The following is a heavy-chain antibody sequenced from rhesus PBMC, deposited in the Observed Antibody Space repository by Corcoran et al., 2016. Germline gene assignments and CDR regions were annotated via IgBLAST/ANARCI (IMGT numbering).Heavy chain of an antibody. CDR2: ITYSGST. CDR3: ARDQRGAPFDY. Sequence: QVQLQESGPGLVKPSETLSLTCAVSGGSISSGYYYWRWNRQPPGKGLEWIGYITYSGSTSYTSSLKSRVTISRDTSKNQFSLKLSSVTAADTAVYYCARDQRGAPFDYWGQGVLVTVSS. V-gene: IGHV4-122*02. J-gene: IGHJ4*01. D-gene: IGHD3-34*01. CDR1: GGSISSGYYY.